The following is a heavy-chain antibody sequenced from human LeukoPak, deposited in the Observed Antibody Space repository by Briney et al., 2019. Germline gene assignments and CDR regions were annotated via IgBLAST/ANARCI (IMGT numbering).Heavy chain of an antibody. CDR3: ARQWKWLPYNWFDP. CDR1: GGSFSGYY. V-gene: IGHV4-34*01. D-gene: IGHD3-22*01. Sequence: SETLSLTCAVYGGSFSGYYWSWIRQPPGKGLEWIGEINHSGSTNYNPSLKSRVTISVDTSKNQFSLKLSSVTAADTAVYYCARQWKWLPYNWFDPWGQGTLVTVSS. J-gene: IGHJ5*02. CDR2: INHSGST.